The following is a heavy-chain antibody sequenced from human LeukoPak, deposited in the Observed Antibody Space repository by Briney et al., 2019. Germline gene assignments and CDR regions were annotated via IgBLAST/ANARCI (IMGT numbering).Heavy chain of an antibody. CDR3: ARDRSKNFDY. D-gene: IGHD2-2*01. J-gene: IGHJ4*02. Sequence: GGSLRLPCAASGFTFKTYSMNWVRQAPGKGLEWVSSITPTSSKTHIYYADSVKGRFTISRDNANNSLYLQMNSLRVEDTAVYYCARDRSKNFDYWGQGTLVTVSS. V-gene: IGHV3-21*06. CDR1: GFTFKTYS. CDR2: ITPTSSKTHI.